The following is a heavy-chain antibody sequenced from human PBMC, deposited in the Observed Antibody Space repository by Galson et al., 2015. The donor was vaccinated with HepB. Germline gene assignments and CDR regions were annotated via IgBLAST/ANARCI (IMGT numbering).Heavy chain of an antibody. J-gene: IGHJ3*02. CDR2: ISYDGSNK. D-gene: IGHD5-24*01. CDR1: GFTFSSYA. V-gene: IGHV3-30*04. CDR3: ARAGSRDGYPMHAFDI. Sequence: SLRLSCAASGFTFSSYAMHWVRQAPGKGLEWVAVISYDGSNKYYADSVKGRFTISRDNSKNTLYLQMNSLRAEDTAVYYCARAGSRDGYPMHAFDIWGQGTMVTVSS.